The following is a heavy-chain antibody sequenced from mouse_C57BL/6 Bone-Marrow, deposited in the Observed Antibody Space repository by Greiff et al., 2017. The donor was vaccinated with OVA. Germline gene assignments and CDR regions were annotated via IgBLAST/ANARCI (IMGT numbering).Heavy chain of an antibody. J-gene: IGHJ2*01. CDR3: ARDDYDRKGHLDY. CDR1: GYSFTGYY. V-gene: IGHV1-42*01. Sequence: VQLQQSGPELVKPGASVKISCKASGYSFTGYYMNWVKQSPEKSLEWIGEINPSTGGTTYNQKFKAKATLTVDKSSSTAYMQLKSLTSEDSAVYYCARDDYDRKGHLDYWGQGTTLTVSS. CDR2: INPSTGGT. D-gene: IGHD2-4*01.